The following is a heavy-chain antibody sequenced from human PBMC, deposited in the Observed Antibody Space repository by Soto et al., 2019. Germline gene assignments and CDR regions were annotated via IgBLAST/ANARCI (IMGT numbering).Heavy chain of an antibody. D-gene: IGHD3-10*01. CDR1: GFTFSSYA. J-gene: IGHJ4*02. CDR2: ISGGGETT. V-gene: IGHV3-23*01. CDR3: AFNSGSGSYYIDY. Sequence: EVPLLESGGGLVQPGGSLRLSCAASGFTFSSYAMWWVRQAPGKGLECVSAISGGGETTYYADSVKGRFTISRDNSKNTLYLQRNSLRAEDTAVYYCAFNSGSGSYYIDYWGQGTLVTVSS.